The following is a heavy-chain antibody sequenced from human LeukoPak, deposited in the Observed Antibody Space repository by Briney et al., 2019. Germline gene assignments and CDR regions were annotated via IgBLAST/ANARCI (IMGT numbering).Heavy chain of an antibody. Sequence: PGGSLRLSCAASGFTFSGSAMHWVRQASGKGVEWVGRIRSKANSYATAYAASVKGRFTISRDDSKNTAYLQMNSLKTEDTAVYYCTRTFGEFDYWGQGTLVTVSS. J-gene: IGHJ4*02. CDR1: GFTFSGSA. D-gene: IGHD3-10*01. CDR3: TRTFGEFDY. CDR2: IRSKANSYAT. V-gene: IGHV3-73*01.